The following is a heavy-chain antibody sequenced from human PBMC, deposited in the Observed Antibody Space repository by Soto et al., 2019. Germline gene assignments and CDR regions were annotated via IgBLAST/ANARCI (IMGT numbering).Heavy chain of an antibody. CDR1: GGTFSSYA. J-gene: IGHJ4*02. Sequence: ASVKVSCKASGGTFSSYAISWVRQAPGQGLEWMGGIIPIFGTANYAQKFQGRVTITGDTSASTAYMELSSLRSEDTAVYYCARAPSGYYFDHWGQGSLVTVSS. CDR3: ARAPSGYYFDH. V-gene: IGHV1-69*06. CDR2: IIPIFGTA. D-gene: IGHD3-3*01.